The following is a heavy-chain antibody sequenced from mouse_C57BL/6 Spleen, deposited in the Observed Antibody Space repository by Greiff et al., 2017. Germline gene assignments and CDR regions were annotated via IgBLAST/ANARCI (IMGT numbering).Heavy chain of an antibody. Sequence: EVMLVASGGGLVKPGGSLKLSCAASGFTFSDYGMHWVRQAPEKGLEWVAYISSGSSTIYYADTVKGRFTISRDNAKNTLFLQMTSLRSEDTAMYYCARQGYYDYNWFAYWGQGTLVTVSA. CDR3: ARQGYYDYNWFAY. V-gene: IGHV5-17*01. CDR1: GFTFSDYG. CDR2: ISSGSSTI. D-gene: IGHD2-4*01. J-gene: IGHJ3*01.